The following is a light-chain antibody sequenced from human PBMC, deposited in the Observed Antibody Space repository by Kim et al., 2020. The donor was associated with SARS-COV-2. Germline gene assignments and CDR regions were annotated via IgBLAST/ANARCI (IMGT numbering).Light chain of an antibody. CDR1: RSNIGSNT. CDR3: ASWDDSVV. V-gene: IGLV1-44*01. Sequence: GPPGQRVTISCSGSRSNIGSNTVNWYQQLPGTAPKLLIYSNNQRPSGVPDRFSGSKSGTSASLAISGLQSEDEADYYCASWDDSVVFGGGTKVTVL. CDR2: SNN. J-gene: IGLJ2*01.